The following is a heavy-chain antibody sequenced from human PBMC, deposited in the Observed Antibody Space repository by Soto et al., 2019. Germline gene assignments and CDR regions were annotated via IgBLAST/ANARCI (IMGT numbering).Heavy chain of an antibody. CDR1: GFHFGTYG. CDR2: ISFDRGNQ. D-gene: IGHD6-13*01. J-gene: IGHJ5*02. Sequence: QVQLVESGGGVVQPGRSLRLSCAASGFHFGTYGLHWVRQAPGKGLEWVAAISFDRGNQYYADSVKGRFTISRDNSKSTLYLQMNSLGAEDTATYYCAKDSSVTAAGSGGWFDPWGQGALVIVSS. V-gene: IGHV3-30*18. CDR3: AKDSSVTAAGSGGWFDP.